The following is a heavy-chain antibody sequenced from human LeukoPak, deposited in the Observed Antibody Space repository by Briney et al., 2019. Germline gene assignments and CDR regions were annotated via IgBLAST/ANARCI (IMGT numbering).Heavy chain of an antibody. CDR1: GGSFSGYY. CDR2: INHSGST. CDR3: ARSGYDYNYYYYMDV. D-gene: IGHD5-12*01. J-gene: IGHJ6*03. Sequence: KTSETLSLTCAVYGGSFSGYYWSWIRQPPGKGLEWIGEINHSGSTNYNPSLKSRVTISVDTSKNQFSLKLSSVTAADTAVYYCARSGYDYNYYYYMDVWGKGTTVTVSS. V-gene: IGHV4-34*01.